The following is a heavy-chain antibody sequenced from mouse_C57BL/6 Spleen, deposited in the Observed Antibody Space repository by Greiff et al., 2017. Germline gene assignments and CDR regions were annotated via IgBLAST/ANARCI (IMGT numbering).Heavy chain of an antibody. CDR2: ISYDGST. Sequence: EVQVEESGPGLVKPSPSLSLTCSVTGYSITSGYYRNWIRQFPGNNLEWMGYISYDGSTNYNPSLKNRISLTLDTSNDQFYLKLNTVTTEDTATYYGARELTTGYYFDDWGKGTTLTVSS. CDR3: ARELTTGYYFDD. CDR1: GYSITSGYY. V-gene: IGHV3-6*01. J-gene: IGHJ2*01. D-gene: IGHD1-1*01.